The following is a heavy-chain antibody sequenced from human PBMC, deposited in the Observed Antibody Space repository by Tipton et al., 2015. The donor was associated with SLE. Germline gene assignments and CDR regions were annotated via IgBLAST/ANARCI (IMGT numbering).Heavy chain of an antibody. Sequence: LSLTCTVSGGSISPYYWSWIRQPPGKGLEWIGYIYHSGGSPNYNPSLKSRVTISVDTSKNQFSLKLSSVTAADTAVYYCARALCGGDCLEAGFDYWGQGTLVTVSS. V-gene: IGHV4-59*01. CDR2: IYHSGGSP. J-gene: IGHJ4*02. CDR3: ARALCGGDCLEAGFDY. CDR1: GGSISPYY. D-gene: IGHD2-21*01.